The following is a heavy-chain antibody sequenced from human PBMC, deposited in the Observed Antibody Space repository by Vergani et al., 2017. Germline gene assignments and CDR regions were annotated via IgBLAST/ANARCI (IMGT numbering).Heavy chain of an antibody. V-gene: IGHV3-23*01. CDR1: GFTFSSYA. CDR2: ISGSGGST. D-gene: IGHD6-6*01. Sequence: EVQLLESGGGLVQPGGSLRLSCAASGFTFSSYAMSWVRQAPGKGLEWVSAISGSGGSTYYADSVKGRFTISRDNSKNTLYLQMNSLRAEDTAVYYCAKDPSYREYSSSSDHYYYYYGMDVWGQGTTVTVSS. J-gene: IGHJ6*02. CDR3: AKDPSYREYSSSSDHYYYYYGMDV.